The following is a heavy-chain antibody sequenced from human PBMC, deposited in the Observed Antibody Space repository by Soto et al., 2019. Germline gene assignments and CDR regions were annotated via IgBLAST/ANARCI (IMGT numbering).Heavy chain of an antibody. CDR3: ATSSGDTVTTWNAFDI. Sequence: SVKVSCKASGGTFSSYTISWVRQAPGQGLEWMGRIIPILGIANYAQKFQGRVTITADKSTSTAYMELSSLRSEDTAVYYCATSSGDTVTTWNAFDIWGQGTMVTVSS. D-gene: IGHD4-17*01. V-gene: IGHV1-69*02. CDR1: GGTFSSYT. CDR2: IIPILGIA. J-gene: IGHJ3*02.